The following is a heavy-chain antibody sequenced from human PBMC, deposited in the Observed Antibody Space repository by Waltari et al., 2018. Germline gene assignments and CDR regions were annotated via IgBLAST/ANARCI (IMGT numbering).Heavy chain of an antibody. Sequence: EVQLLESGGGLVQPGGSLRLSCAASGFTFSNFPINWVRLAPGTGLEWVSAITVADDTYYADPLRGRFTISRDSSKDTVHLQINGLRVEDTAVYYCATPFYNWDDPLHSWGQGTQVTVSS. CDR3: ATPFYNWDDPLHS. V-gene: IGHV3-23*01. CDR2: ITVADDT. J-gene: IGHJ4*02. CDR1: GFTFSNFP. D-gene: IGHD1-20*01.